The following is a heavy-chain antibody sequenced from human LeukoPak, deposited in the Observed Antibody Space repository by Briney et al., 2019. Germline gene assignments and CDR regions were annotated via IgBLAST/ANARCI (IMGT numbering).Heavy chain of an antibody. CDR2: IRGNGAGT. D-gene: IGHD3-10*01. CDR1: GLTFAAYP. V-gene: IGHV3-43*02. CDR3: ARTAGGSGSAWAANLFDP. J-gene: IGHJ5*02. Sequence: GGSLRLSCVASGLTFAAYPLRWVRQVPGKGLEWVSLIRGNGAGTFYTASVKGRFTISRDNSKNTLYLQMTSLTTDDTALYYCARTAGGSGSAWAANLFDPWGRGTLVTVSS.